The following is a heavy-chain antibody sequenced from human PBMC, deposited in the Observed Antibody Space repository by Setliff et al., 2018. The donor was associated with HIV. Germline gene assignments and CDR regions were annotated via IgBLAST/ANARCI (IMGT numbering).Heavy chain of an antibody. CDR1: GYTFTNYA. CDR2: INAGNGDT. CDR3: ATARSSGRYGYYYYMDV. V-gene: IGHV1-3*01. J-gene: IGHJ6*03. Sequence: VASVKVSCKASGYTFTNYAMHWVRQAPGQRLEWMGWINAGNGDTKYSQKFQGRVTMTEDTSTDTAYMELSSLRSEDTAVYYCATARSSGRYGYYYYMDVWGKGTTVTVS. D-gene: IGHD1-26*01.